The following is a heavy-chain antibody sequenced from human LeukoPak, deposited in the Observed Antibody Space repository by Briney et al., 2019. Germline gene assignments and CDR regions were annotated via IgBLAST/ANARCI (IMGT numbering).Heavy chain of an antibody. CDR1: GFTFSTYS. CDR2: ISSSSRTM. J-gene: IGHJ4*02. CDR3: ARDLGLYDYGGNIDY. V-gene: IGHV3-48*04. D-gene: IGHD4-23*01. Sequence: PGGSLRLSCAVSGFTFSTYSMNWVRQAPGKGLEWVSYISSSSRTMYYADSVKGRFTISRDNAKKSLYLQMNSLRAEDTAVYYCARDLGLYDYGGNIDYWGQGTLVTVSS.